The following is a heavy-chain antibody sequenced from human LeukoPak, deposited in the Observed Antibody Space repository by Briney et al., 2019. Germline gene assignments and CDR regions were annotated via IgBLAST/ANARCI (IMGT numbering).Heavy chain of an antibody. CDR2: MNPNSGNT. CDR1: GYTFTSYD. Sequence: ASVKVSCKASGYTFTSYDINWVRQATGQGLEWMGWMNPNSGNTGYAQKFQGRVTMTTDTSTSTAYMELRSLRSDDTAVYYCARNWNHHVDYWGQGTLVTVSS. D-gene: IGHD1-14*01. CDR3: ARNWNHHVDY. J-gene: IGHJ4*02. V-gene: IGHV1-8*01.